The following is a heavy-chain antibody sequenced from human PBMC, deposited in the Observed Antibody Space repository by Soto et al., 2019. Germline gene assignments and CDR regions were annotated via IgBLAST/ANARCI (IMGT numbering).Heavy chain of an antibody. D-gene: IGHD2-15*01. CDR2: IYYSGST. CDR1: GGSISSSSYY. J-gene: IGHJ4*02. V-gene: IGHV4-39*01. CDR3: ARHTPAISISDH. Sequence: QLQLQESGPGLVKPSETLSLTCTVSGGSISSSSYYWGWIRQPPGKGLEWIGSIYYSGSTYYNPALKGRFTISVDTSKTPFSLKLSSVTAADTAVYYCARHTPAISISDHWGQGTLVTVSS.